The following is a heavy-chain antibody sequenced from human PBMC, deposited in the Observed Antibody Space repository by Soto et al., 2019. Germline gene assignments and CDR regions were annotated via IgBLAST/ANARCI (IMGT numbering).Heavy chain of an antibody. V-gene: IGHV1-18*01. J-gene: IGHJ5*02. CDR2: ISAYNGNT. D-gene: IGHD2-15*01. CDR3: ASPVSAYLYCSGGSCYSRGWWFDP. Sequence: ASVKVSCKASGYTFTSYGISWVRQAPGQGLEWMGWISAYNGNTNYAQKLQGRVTMTRNTSISTAYMELSSLRSEDTAVYYCASPVSAYLYCSGGSCYSRGWWFDPWGQGTLVTVSS. CDR1: GYTFTSYG.